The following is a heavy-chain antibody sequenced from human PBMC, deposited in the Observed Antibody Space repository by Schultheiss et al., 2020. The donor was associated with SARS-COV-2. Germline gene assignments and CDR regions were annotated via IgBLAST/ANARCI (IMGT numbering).Heavy chain of an antibody. CDR3: ARTPRYYYGSGSPPFDP. J-gene: IGHJ5*02. Sequence: SQTLSFTCAISGDSVSSNSAAWNWIRQSPSRGLEWLGRTYYRSKWYNDYAVSVKSRITINPDTSKNQFSLQLNSVTPEDTAVYYCARTPRYYYGSGSPPFDPWGQGTLVTVSS. CDR2: TYYRSKWYN. D-gene: IGHD3-10*01. CDR1: GDSVSSNSAA. V-gene: IGHV6-1*01.